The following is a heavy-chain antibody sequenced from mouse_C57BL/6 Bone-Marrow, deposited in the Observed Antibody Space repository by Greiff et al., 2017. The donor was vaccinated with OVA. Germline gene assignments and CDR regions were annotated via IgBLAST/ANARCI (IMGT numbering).Heavy chain of an antibody. CDR2: INPGSGGT. D-gene: IGHD2-2*01. Sequence: VQLQQSGAELVRPGTSVKVSCKASGYAFTNYLIEWVKQRPGQGLEWIGVINPGSGGTNYNEKFKGKATLTADKSSSTAYMQLSSLTSEDSAVYFCARKGGYPYYFDYWGQGTTLTVSS. CDR3: ARKGGYPYYFDY. J-gene: IGHJ2*01. CDR1: GYAFTNYL. V-gene: IGHV1-54*01.